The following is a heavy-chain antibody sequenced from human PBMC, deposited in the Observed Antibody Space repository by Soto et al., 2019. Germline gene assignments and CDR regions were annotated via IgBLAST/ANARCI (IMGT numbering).Heavy chain of an antibody. CDR1: GGSFSSSYY. CDR3: ARYFLRGRVFDS. Sequence: QLQLQESGPGLVEPSETLSLTCAVSGGSFSSSYYWGWLRQPPGQGLAWLGNIYYSGDTYYNPSRKRRSAMSVDTSENQLSLTLTSVTAADTAVYYCARYFLRGRVFDSWGQGTLVTVSS. CDR2: IYYSGDT. J-gene: IGHJ4*02. D-gene: IGHD3-10*01. V-gene: IGHV4-39*01.